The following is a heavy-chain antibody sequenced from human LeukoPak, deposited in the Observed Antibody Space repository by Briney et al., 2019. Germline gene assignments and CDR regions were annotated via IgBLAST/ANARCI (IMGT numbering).Heavy chain of an antibody. D-gene: IGHD4-11*01. V-gene: IGHV3-15*01. CDR3: TTRMTTVTTRDY. CDR2: IKSKTDGGTT. Sequence: PGGSLRLSCAASGFTFSNAWMSWVRQAPGKGLEWVGRIKSKTDGGTTDYAAPVKGRFTISRDDSKNTLYLQMNSLKTEDTAAYYCTTRMTTVTTRDYWGRGTLVTVSS. CDR1: GFTFSNAW. J-gene: IGHJ4*02.